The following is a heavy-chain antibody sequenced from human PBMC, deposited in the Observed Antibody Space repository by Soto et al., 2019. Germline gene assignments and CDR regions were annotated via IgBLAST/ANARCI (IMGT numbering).Heavy chain of an antibody. D-gene: IGHD6-19*01. V-gene: IGHV1-69*13. CDR1: GGTFSSYA. CDR3: ARLTLAVAGPFDDY. J-gene: IGHJ4*02. CDR2: IIPIFGTA. Sequence: SVKVSCKASGGTFSSYAISWVRQAPGQGLEWMGGIIPIFGTANYAQKFQGRVTITADESTSTAYMELSSLRSEDTAVYYCARLTLAVAGPFDDYWGQGTLVTVSS.